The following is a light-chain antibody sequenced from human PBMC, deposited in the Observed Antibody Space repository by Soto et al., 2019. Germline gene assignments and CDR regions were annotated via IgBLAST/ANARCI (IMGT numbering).Light chain of an antibody. CDR1: QSIRSER. J-gene: IGKJ5*01. V-gene: IGKV3-20*01. CDR2: DAS. Sequence: EIVLTQSPDTLSLSPGERATLSCRASQSIRSERLAWYQQKPGQAPRLVIFDASNRATGIPDRFSGSGSGTDFTLTISRLEPEDFAVYYCQQYDSSPITFGQGTRLEIK. CDR3: QQYDSSPIT.